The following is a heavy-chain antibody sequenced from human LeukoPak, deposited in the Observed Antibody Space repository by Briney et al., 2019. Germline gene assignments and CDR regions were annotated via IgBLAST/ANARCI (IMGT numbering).Heavy chain of an antibody. CDR2: IGTAGDT. CDR1: GFTFSSYA. Sequence: PGGSLRLSCAASGFTFSSYAMSWVRQAPGKGLEWVSAIGTAGDTYYPGSVKGRFTISRENAKNSLYLQMNSLRAGDTAVYYCARWYYYYGMDVWGQGTTVTVSS. V-gene: IGHV3-13*01. J-gene: IGHJ6*02. CDR3: ARWYYYYGMDV.